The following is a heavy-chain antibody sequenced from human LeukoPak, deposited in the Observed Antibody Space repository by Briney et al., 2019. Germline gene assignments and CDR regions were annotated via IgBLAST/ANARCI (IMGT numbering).Heavy chain of an antibody. J-gene: IGHJ4*02. Sequence: SETLSLTCTVSGGSISSYYWSWIRQPAGKGLEWIGRIYTSGSTNYNPSLKSRVTTSVDTSKNQFSLKLSSVTAADTAVYYCARDSWPGIAAAGHYFDYWGQGTLVTVSS. CDR3: ARDSWPGIAAAGHYFDY. CDR1: GGSISSYY. D-gene: IGHD6-13*01. CDR2: IYTSGST. V-gene: IGHV4-4*07.